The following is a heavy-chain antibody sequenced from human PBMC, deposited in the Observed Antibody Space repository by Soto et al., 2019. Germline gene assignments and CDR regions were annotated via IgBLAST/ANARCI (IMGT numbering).Heavy chain of an antibody. V-gene: IGHV1-8*01. CDR3: ATAMVGVPTAAFDI. D-gene: IGHD1-26*01. CDR2: MNPNSGNT. Sequence: GASVKVSCKASGYTFTSYDINWVRQATGQGLEWMGWMNPNSGNTGYAQKFQGRVTMTRNTSISTAYMELSSLRSEDTAVYYCATAMVGVPTAAFDIWRQRTMVTVSS. J-gene: IGHJ3*02. CDR1: GYTFTSYD.